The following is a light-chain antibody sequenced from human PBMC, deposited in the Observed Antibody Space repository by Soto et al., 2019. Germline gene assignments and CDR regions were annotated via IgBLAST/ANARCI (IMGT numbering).Light chain of an antibody. J-gene: IGKJ4*01. CDR1: ETVGNY. CDR3: LQYGRSLLT. V-gene: IGKV3-20*01. CDR2: DAS. Sequence: EIVLTQSPGTLSLSPGERATLSCRASETVGNYLAWYQQKPGQAPRLVILDASNRASGIPDRFSGRGSGTDFTLTISRLGVEDFAVYYCLQYGRSLLTFGGATKVEIK.